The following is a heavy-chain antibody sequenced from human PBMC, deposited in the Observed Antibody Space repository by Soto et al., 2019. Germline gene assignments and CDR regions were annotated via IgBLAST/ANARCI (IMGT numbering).Heavy chain of an antibody. V-gene: IGHV1-8*01. J-gene: IGHJ2*01. D-gene: IGHD3-22*01. Sequence: GASVKVSCKASGYTFTSYDINWVRQATGQGLEWMGWMNPNSGNTGYAQKFQGRVTMTRSTSISTAYMELSSLRSEDTAVYYCARSTDYYDSSGYEYWYFDLWGRGTLVTVSS. CDR3: ARSTDYYDSSGYEYWYFDL. CDR2: MNPNSGNT. CDR1: GYTFTSYD.